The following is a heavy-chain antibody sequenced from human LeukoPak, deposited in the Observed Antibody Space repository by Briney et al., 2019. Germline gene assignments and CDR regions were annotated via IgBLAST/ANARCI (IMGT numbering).Heavy chain of an antibody. J-gene: IGHJ5*02. CDR3: AQEPHDGWFDP. CDR1: GGTFSSYA. D-gene: IGHD1-1*01. Sequence: GASVKVSCKASGGTFSSYAISWVRQAPGQGLVWMGGIIPIFGTANYAQKFQGRVTITADESTSTAYMELSSLRSEDTAVYYCAQEPHDGWFDPWGQGTLVTVSS. V-gene: IGHV1-69*13. CDR2: IIPIFGTA.